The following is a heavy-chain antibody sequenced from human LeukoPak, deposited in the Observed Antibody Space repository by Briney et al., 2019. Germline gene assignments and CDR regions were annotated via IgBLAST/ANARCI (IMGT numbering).Heavy chain of an antibody. V-gene: IGHV4-34*01. CDR2: INHSGSI. D-gene: IGHD6-19*01. Sequence: PSETLSLTCAVYGGSFSGYYWSWIRQPPGKGLEWIGEINHSGSINYNPSLKSRVTISVDTSKNQFSLKLSSVTAADTAVYYCAREPGIAVAGTGYYFDYWGQGTLVTVSS. CDR3: AREPGIAVAGTGYYFDY. J-gene: IGHJ4*02. CDR1: GGSFSGYY.